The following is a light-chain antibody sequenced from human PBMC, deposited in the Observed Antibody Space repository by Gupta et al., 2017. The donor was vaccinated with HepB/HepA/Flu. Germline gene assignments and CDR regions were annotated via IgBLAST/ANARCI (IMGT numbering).Light chain of an antibody. Sequence: DIQLTQSPSFLSASVGDRVTITCRASQGISSYLAWYQQKPGKAPKLLIYAASTLQSGVPSRFSGSGSGTEFTLTIGSLQPEDFATYYCQQLNSYPLFTFGPGTKVDIK. CDR1: QGISSY. CDR3: QQLNSYPLFT. V-gene: IGKV1-9*01. J-gene: IGKJ3*01. CDR2: AAS.